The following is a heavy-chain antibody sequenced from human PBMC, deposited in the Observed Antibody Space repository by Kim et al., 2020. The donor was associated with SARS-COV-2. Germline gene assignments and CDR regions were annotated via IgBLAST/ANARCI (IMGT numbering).Heavy chain of an antibody. Sequence: SVKVSCKASGGTFSSYAISWVRQAPGQGLEWMGGIIPIFGTANYAQKFQGRVTITADESTSTAYMELSSLRSEDTAVYYCARMKPVDYYDSSGPHDYWGQGTLVTVSS. CDR3: ARMKPVDYYDSSGPHDY. D-gene: IGHD3-22*01. V-gene: IGHV1-69*13. CDR2: IIPIFGTA. CDR1: GGTFSSYA. J-gene: IGHJ4*02.